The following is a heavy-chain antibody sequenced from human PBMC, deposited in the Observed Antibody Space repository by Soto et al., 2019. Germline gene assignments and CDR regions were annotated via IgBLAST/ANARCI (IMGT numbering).Heavy chain of an antibody. V-gene: IGHV5-51*01. CDR1: GDTIKDYW. Sequence: GASLKISYKGSGDTIKDYWIVWMSKMPGKGLEWMGIIYPGDSDTRYSPSFQGQVNISADKSISTAYLQWSSLKASDTAMYYCARTSGDYFYYFDYWGQGTLVTVS. CDR2: IYPGDSDT. CDR3: ARTSGDYFYYFDY. J-gene: IGHJ4*02. D-gene: IGHD1-26*01.